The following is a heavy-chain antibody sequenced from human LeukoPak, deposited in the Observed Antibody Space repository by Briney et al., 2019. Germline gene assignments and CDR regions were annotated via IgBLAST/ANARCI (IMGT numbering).Heavy chain of an antibody. CDR1: GFSSMDSA. D-gene: IGHD3-16*01. Sequence: GRSLRHSRAASGFSSMDSAVCGGRQAPGKGLEGVAVISYDGTNKYYADSVKGRFTISRDNSKNTLFLQMNSLRLEDTAVYYCAADYVYYSSPSDWGQGTLVTVSS. CDR2: ISYDGTNK. J-gene: IGHJ4*02. V-gene: IGHV3-30*04. CDR3: AADYVYYSSPSD.